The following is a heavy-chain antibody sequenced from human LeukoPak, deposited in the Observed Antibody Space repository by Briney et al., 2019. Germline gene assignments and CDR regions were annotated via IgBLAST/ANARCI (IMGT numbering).Heavy chain of an antibody. V-gene: IGHV3-48*01. J-gene: IGHJ3*02. CDR2: ISSSSSTI. CDR3: ARGHSSGWYHAFDI. CDR1: GFTFSTYS. D-gene: IGHD6-19*01. Sequence: GGSLRLSCAASGFTFSTYSMNWVRQAPGKGLEWVSYISSSSSTIYYADSVKGRFTISRDNANNSLYLQMSSLRAEDTAVYYCARGHSSGWYHAFDIWGRGTTVTVSS.